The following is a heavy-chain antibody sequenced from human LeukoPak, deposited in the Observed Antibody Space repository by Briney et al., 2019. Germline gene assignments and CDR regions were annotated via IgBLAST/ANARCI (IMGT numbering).Heavy chain of an antibody. CDR2: ISSGGTYE. V-gene: IGHV3-30*01. CDR1: GFTFSNYA. D-gene: IGHD3-10*01. Sequence: GGSLRLSCAASGFTFSNYAMHWVRQAPGNGLEWVSLISSGGTYEYYADSVKGRFTISRDNSKNTLYLQLNSLRAEDTAVYYCARDSTYYYDSGSSGPHYFDNWGQGTLVTVSS. J-gene: IGHJ4*02. CDR3: ARDSTYYYDSGSSGPHYFDN.